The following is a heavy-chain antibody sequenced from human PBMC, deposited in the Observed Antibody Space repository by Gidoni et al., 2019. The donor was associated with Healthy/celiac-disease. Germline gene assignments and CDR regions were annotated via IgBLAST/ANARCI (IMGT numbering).Heavy chain of an antibody. V-gene: IGHV1-69*01. D-gene: IGHD6-6*01. CDR3: ARPSAPIAALGRGYYFDY. CDR1: GGTFSRYA. Sequence: QVQLVQSGAAVKKPGSSVKVSCKASGGTFSRYAISWVRQAPGQGLEWRGGIIPIFGTANYAQKFQGRVTITADESTSTAYMELSSLRSEDTAVYYCARPSAPIAALGRGYYFDYWGQGTLVTVSS. J-gene: IGHJ4*02. CDR2: IIPIFGTA.